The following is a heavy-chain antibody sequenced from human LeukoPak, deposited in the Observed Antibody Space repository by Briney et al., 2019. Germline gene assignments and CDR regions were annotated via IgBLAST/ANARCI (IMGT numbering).Heavy chain of an antibody. J-gene: IGHJ4*02. CDR2: INPNSGST. D-gene: IGHD3-3*01. CDR3: ARNDFWSGYQLDY. Sequence: GASVKVSCKASGYTFTGYYMHWVRQAPGQGLEWMGRINPNSGSTNYAQKFQGRVTMTRDTSISTAYMELSRLRSDDTAVYYCARNDFWSGYQLDYWGQGTLVTVSS. V-gene: IGHV1-2*06. CDR1: GYTFTGYY.